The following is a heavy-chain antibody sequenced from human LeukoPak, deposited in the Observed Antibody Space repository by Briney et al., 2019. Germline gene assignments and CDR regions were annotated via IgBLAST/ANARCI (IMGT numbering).Heavy chain of an antibody. CDR1: GFTFSSYA. V-gene: IGHV3-23*01. CDR3: VKDPGYDILTGYIPGFDY. D-gene: IGHD3-9*01. CDR2: ISGSGGST. J-gene: IGHJ4*02. Sequence: GGSLRLSCAVSGFTFSSYAMSWVRQAPGKGLEWVSAISGSGGSTYYAHSVKGRFTISRDNSKNTLYLQMNSLRAEDTAVYYCVKDPGYDILTGYIPGFDYWGQGTLVTVSS.